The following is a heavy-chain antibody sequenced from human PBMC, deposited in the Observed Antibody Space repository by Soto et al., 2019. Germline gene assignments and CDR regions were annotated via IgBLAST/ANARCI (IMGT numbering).Heavy chain of an antibody. CDR1: GYTFTSYG. J-gene: IGHJ4*02. V-gene: IGHV1-18*01. CDR3: SRCAPPEDY. Sequence: QVQLVQSGAEVKKPGASVKVSCQASGYTFTSYGISWGRQAPGQGLAWMGWSSAYNGDTNYAQKLQGRVTLTTDTLKRSSYKELRKLRSEDAAVDYGSRCAPPEDYWGQGTLVTVSS. CDR2: SSAYNGDT.